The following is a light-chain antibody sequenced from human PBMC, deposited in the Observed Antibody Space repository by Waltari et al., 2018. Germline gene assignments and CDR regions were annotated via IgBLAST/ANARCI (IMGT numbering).Light chain of an antibody. Sequence: QAGLTQPPSVSRALRQTATRTCTGDYNNAGQRGATCLQQHQGHPPNPLPHRDSSRPSGISERFSSSRSGNTASLTITGLQPEDEADYYCSSWDVRLDVYVFGPGTKLSVL. CDR2: RDS. CDR1: YNNAGQRG. CDR3: SSWDVRLDVYV. J-gene: IGLJ1*01. V-gene: IGLV10-54*04.